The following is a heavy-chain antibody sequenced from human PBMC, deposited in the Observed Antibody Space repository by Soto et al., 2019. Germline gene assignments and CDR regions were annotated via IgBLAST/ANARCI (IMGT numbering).Heavy chain of an antibody. V-gene: IGHV3-64D*08. D-gene: IGHD6-19*01. CDR1: GFTFSSYA. Sequence: GGSLRLSCSASGFTFSSYAMHWVRQAPGKGLEYVSAISSNGGTTYYADSVKGRFTISRDNSKNTLYLQMSSLRPEDTAVYYCVKISSGWYSDYWGQGTLVTVSS. J-gene: IGHJ4*02. CDR3: VKISSGWYSDY. CDR2: ISSNGGTT.